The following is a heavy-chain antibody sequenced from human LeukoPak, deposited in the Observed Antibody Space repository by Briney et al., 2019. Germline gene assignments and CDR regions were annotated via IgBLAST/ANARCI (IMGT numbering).Heavy chain of an antibody. CDR3: ARLNRLVSTDY. D-gene: IGHD3-9*01. J-gene: IGHJ4*02. Sequence: TGGSLRLSCAASGFTFSNAWMSWVRQPPGKGLERIGSIYYSGSTYYNPSLKSRVTISLDTSNNQFSLKLSSVTAADTTVYYCARLNRLVSTDYWGQGTLVTVSS. CDR1: GFTFSNAW. CDR2: IYYSGST. V-gene: IGHV4-38-2*01.